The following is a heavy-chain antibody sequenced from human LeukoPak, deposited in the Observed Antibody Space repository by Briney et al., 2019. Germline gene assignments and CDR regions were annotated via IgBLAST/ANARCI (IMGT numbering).Heavy chain of an antibody. CDR3: ARMDYGDYGGGNWFDP. CDR2: IKQDGSEK. J-gene: IGHJ5*02. Sequence: PGGSLRLSCAASGFTFSSYWMSWVRQAPGKGLEWVANIKQDGSEKYYVDSVKGRFTISRDNAKNSLYLQMNSLRAEDTAVYYCARMDYGDYGGGNWFDPWGQGTLVTVSS. CDR1: GFTFSSYW. V-gene: IGHV3-7*01. D-gene: IGHD4-17*01.